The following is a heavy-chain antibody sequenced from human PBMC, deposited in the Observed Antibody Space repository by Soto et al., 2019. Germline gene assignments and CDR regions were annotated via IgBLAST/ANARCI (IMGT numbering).Heavy chain of an antibody. CDR3: SLPGNPNIDPRRDFFDY. V-gene: IGHV1-69*02. D-gene: IGHD5-12*01. CDR2: IIPVLGIA. Sequence: QVHLVQSGAEVKQPGSSVKVSCKASGGTFSTYTITWLRQAPGQGPEWMGRIIPVLGIANYAQKFQGRITITSDKSTSNAHMELSSLRSEDTGVFYCSLPGNPNIDPRRDFFDYWGQGTLVTFSA. J-gene: IGHJ4*02. CDR1: GGTFSTYT.